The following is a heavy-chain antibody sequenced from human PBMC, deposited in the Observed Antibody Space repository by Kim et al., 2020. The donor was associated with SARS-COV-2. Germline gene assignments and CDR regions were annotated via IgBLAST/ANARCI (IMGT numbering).Heavy chain of an antibody. D-gene: IGHD6-19*01. CDR2: VDKSDRGRLT. Sequence: GGSLRLSCAASGFTFSDYLMTWVRQPPGKGLEWVSTVDKSDRGRLTSYADSVKGRFTVSRDNCKNTLYLQLNSLRTEDTAIYYCATGHWLGAWGQGTLVTVSS. CDR1: GFTFSDYL. J-gene: IGHJ5*02. CDR3: ATGHWLGA. V-gene: IGHV3-23*01.